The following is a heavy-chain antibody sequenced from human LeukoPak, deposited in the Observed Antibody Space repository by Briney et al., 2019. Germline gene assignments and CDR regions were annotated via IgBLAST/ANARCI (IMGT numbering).Heavy chain of an antibody. J-gene: IGHJ3*02. CDR2: IVVGSSST. CDR3: AARPGGYASFDI. CDR1: GFTFTNSA. V-gene: IGHV1-58*01. Sequence: SVKVSCKTSGFTFTNSAVQWVRQARGQRLEWIGWIVVGSSSTDYTQKFQERVTITRDMSTGTAYMELSSLRSEDTAVYYCAARPGGYASFDIWGQGTMVTVSS. D-gene: IGHD3-16*01.